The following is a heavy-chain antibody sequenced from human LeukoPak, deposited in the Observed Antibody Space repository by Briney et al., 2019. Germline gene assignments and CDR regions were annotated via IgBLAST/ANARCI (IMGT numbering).Heavy chain of an antibody. CDR3: AKSSLRFLEWLFPFDY. D-gene: IGHD3-3*01. CDR1: GFTFSSYA. CDR2: ISGRGGNT. Sequence: PGGSLRLSCAASGFTFSSYAMSWVRQAPGKGLGWVSAISGRGGNTYYADSGKGRFTISRDNSKNTLYLQMNSLRAEDTAVYYCAKSSLRFLEWLFPFDYWGQGTLVTVSS. J-gene: IGHJ4*02. V-gene: IGHV3-23*01.